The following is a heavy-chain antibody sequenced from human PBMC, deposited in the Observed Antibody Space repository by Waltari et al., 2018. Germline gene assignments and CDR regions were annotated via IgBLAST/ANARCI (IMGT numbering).Heavy chain of an antibody. Sequence: QLQLQESGPGLVKPSETLSLTCTVSGGSISSSSYYWGWIRQPPGKGLEWIGSIYYSGSTYYNPSLKSRVTISVETSKNQFSLKLSSVTAADTAVYYCARTSSIAARLWFDPWGQGTLVTVSS. V-gene: IGHV4-39*07. CDR2: IYYSGST. CDR3: ARTSSIAARLWFDP. D-gene: IGHD6-6*01. J-gene: IGHJ5*02. CDR1: GGSISSSSYY.